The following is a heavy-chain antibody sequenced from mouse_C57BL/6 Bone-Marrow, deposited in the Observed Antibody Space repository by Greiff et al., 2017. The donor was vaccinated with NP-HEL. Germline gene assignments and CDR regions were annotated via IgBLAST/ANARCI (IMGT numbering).Heavy chain of an antibody. CDR3: TGAAWFAY. D-gene: IGHD6-1*01. CDR2: IDPENGDT. J-gene: IGHJ3*01. CDR1: GFNIKDDY. Sequence: EVQGVESGAELVRPGASVKLSCTASGFNIKDDYMHWVKQRPEQGLEWIGWIDPENGDTEYASKFQGKATITADPSSNTAYLQLSSLTSEDTAVYYCTGAAWFAYWGQGTLVTVSA. V-gene: IGHV14-4*01.